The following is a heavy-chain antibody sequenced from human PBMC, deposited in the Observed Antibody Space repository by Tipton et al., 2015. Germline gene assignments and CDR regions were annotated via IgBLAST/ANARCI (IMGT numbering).Heavy chain of an antibody. J-gene: IGHJ5*02. CDR2: ISGSGDNA. V-gene: IGHV3-23*01. Sequence: SLRLSCAASGFTFSSHAMSWVRQAPGKGLEWVSVISGSGDNAYYADSVKGRFTISRDNSKSMLYLQMNSLRAEDTAVYYCAKGIRIAAAGYLGWFDPWGQGTLVTVSS. CDR1: GFTFSSHA. CDR3: AKGIRIAAAGYLGWFDP. D-gene: IGHD6-13*01.